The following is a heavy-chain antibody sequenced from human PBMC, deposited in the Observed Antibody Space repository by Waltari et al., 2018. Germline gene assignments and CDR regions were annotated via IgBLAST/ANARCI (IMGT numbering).Heavy chain of an antibody. J-gene: IGHJ6*03. CDR1: GCSIISSSYY. Sequence: QLQLQESGPGLVKPSETLSLTCTVSGCSIISSSYYWGWIRQPPGKGLEWIGSIYYSGSTYYNPSLKSRVTISVDTSKNQFSLKLSSVTAADTAVYYCASLDHYYYYMDVWGKGTTVTISS. CDR2: IYYSGST. V-gene: IGHV4-39*07. CDR3: ASLDHYYYYMDV.